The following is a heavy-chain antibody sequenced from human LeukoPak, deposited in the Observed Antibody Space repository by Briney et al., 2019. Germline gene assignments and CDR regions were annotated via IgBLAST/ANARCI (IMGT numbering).Heavy chain of an antibody. J-gene: IGHJ2*01. CDR1: GFMFNDYA. D-gene: IGHD6-13*01. V-gene: IGHV3-9*01. Sequence: SLRLSCAPSGFMFNDYALHWVRQAPGKGLEWVSSISWNSGNMYYVDSVKGRITISRDNAKNSLSLQMNSLKPEDTALYYCAKGPGLGAGKRYLDLWGRGTLVIVSS. CDR2: ISWNSGNM. CDR3: AKGPGLGAGKRYLDL.